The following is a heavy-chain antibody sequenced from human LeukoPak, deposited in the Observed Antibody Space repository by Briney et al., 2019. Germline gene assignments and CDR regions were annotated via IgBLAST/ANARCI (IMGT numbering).Heavy chain of an antibody. CDR2: IIPIFGTA. J-gene: IGHJ6*03. Sequence: GASVKVSCKASGGTFSSYAISWVRQAPGQGLEWMGGIIPIFGTANYAQKFRGRVTITADESTSTAYMELSSLRSEDTAVYYCARGGLYDILTGYYDNYMDVWGKGTTVTISS. CDR3: ARGGLYDILTGYYDNYMDV. V-gene: IGHV1-69*13. CDR1: GGTFSSYA. D-gene: IGHD3-9*01.